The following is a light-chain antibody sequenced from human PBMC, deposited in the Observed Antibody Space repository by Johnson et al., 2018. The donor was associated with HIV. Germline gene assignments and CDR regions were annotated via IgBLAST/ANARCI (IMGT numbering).Light chain of an antibody. J-gene: IGLJ1*01. V-gene: IGLV1-51*01. Sequence: QAVLTQPPSVSAAPGQKVTISCSGSSSNIGNNYVSWYQQVPGAAPKLLIYDNNRRPSGIPGRFSGSKSGPSATLGNTGLQTGDEADYYCGTWDSSLTSYVFGAGTKVTVL. CDR3: GTWDSSLTSYV. CDR1: SSNIGNNY. CDR2: DNN.